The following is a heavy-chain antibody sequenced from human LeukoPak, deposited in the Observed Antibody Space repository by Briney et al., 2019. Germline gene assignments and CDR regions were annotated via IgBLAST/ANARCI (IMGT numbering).Heavy chain of an antibody. CDR2: IVGSGDT. V-gene: IGHV3-23*01. CDR3: AKDAVYGDGYWEFDY. Sequence: GGSLRLSCAASGFSISTYAMSWVCQAPGKGLEWVSGIVGSGDTAYADAVQGRFTISKDNSKNIVYLQMNSLRAEDTAVYYCAKDAVYGDGYWEFDYWGQGTLVTVSS. D-gene: IGHD5-24*01. J-gene: IGHJ4*02. CDR1: GFSISTYA.